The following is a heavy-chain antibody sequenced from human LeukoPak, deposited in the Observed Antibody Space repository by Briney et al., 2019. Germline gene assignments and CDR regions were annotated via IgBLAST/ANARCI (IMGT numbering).Heavy chain of an antibody. CDR1: GFTFGTYA. Sequence: GGSLTLSCAASGFTFGTYAMHWGRQSPGKGLEWVAVILSDRSIQNSADSVRGRFIISRDNSKNTLFLQMNRLRTEEPAVYYCARGGILGGYHLIDDWGQGTLVTVSS. CDR3: ARGGILGGYHLIDD. J-gene: IGHJ4*02. CDR2: ILSDRSIQ. D-gene: IGHD1-26*01. V-gene: IGHV3-30*04.